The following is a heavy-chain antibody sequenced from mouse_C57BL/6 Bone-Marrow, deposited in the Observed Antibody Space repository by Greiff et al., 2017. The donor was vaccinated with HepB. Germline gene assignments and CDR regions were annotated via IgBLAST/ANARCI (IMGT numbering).Heavy chain of an antibody. CDR3: ARGGKYYSY. Sequence: VQGVESGAELVRPGTSVKVSCKASGYAFTNYLIEWVKQRPGQGLEWIGVINPGSGGTNYNEKFKGKATLTADKSSSTAYMQLSSLTSEDSAVYFCARGGKYYSYWGQGTLVTVSA. J-gene: IGHJ3*01. D-gene: IGHD1-1*01. V-gene: IGHV1-54*01. CDR2: INPGSGGT. CDR1: GYAFTNYL.